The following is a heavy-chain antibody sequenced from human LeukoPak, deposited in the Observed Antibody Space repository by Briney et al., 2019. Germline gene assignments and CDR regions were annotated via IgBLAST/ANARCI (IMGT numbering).Heavy chain of an antibody. Sequence: QPGGSLRLSCAASGFTFDDYAMHWVRQAPGKGLEWVSGISWNSGSIGYADSVKGRFTISRDNAKNSLYLQMNSLRAEDTAVYYCARSYSSGFDYWGQGTLVTVSS. V-gene: IGHV3-9*01. J-gene: IGHJ4*02. CDR2: ISWNSGSI. D-gene: IGHD6-19*01. CDR3: ARSYSSGFDY. CDR1: GFTFDDYA.